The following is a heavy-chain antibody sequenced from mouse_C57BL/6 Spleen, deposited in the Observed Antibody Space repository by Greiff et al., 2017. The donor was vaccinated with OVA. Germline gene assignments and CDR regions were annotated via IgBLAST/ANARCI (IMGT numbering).Heavy chain of an antibody. CDR3: ARKPKDYGYALDY. D-gene: IGHD1-1*01. CDR1: GYTFTSYW. Sequence: QVHVKQSGAELAKPGASVKLSCKASGYTFTSYWMHWVKQRPGQGLEWIGYINPSSGYTKYNQKFKDKATLTADKSSSTASMQLSSLTYEDSAVYYCARKPKDYGYALDYWGQGTSVTVSS. J-gene: IGHJ4*01. V-gene: IGHV1-7*01. CDR2: INPSSGYT.